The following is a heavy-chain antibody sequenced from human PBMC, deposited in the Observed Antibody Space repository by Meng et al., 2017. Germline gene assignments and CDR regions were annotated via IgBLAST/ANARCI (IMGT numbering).Heavy chain of an antibody. CDR3: ARDEDISAAGKLFGDY. CDR1: GYNFPDYY. D-gene: IGHD6-25*01. CDR2: INPKSGDT. V-gene: IGHV1-2*06. Sequence: QRQLVQSRAEVKKPGASVKVSCKPSGYNFPDYYIHWVRRAPGQGLEWMGRINPKSGDTHYAQKFQARVTMTGDTSISTAYMELSGLRSDDTAMYYCARDEDISAAGKLFGDYWGQGTLVTVSS. J-gene: IGHJ4*02.